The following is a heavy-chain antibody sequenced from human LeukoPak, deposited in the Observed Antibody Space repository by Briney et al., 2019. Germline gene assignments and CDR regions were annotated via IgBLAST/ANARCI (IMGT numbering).Heavy chain of an antibody. D-gene: IGHD2-15*01. Sequence: ASVKVSCKASGYTFTSYGISWVRQAPGQGLEWMGWISAYNGNTNYAQKLQGRVTMTTDTSTGTAYMELRSLRSDDTAVYYCARDGRVVVVAAATYYMDVWGKGTTVTVSS. CDR3: ARDGRVVVVAAATYYMDV. CDR2: ISAYNGNT. J-gene: IGHJ6*03. V-gene: IGHV1-18*01. CDR1: GYTFTSYG.